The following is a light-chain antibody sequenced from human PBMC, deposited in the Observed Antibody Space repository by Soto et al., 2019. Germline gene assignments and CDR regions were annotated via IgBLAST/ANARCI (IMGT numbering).Light chain of an antibody. CDR2: DTF. CDR3: QQRYNWPPT. CDR1: QSVSNY. V-gene: IGKV3-11*01. Sequence: EIVLTQSPATLSLSPGERATLSCRASQSVSNYLVWYQQKPGQAPRLLIYDTFNRASDIPARFSGSGSGTDFTLTITSLEPEDFAGYYCQQRYNWPPTFGQGTRLEIK. J-gene: IGKJ5*01.